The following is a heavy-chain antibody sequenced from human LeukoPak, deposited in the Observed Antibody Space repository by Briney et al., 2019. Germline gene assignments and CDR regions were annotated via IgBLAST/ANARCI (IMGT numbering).Heavy chain of an antibody. J-gene: IGHJ4*02. CDR2: ISSSSSYI. D-gene: IGHD3-9*01. CDR3: ASLSVRYSDY. CDR1: GFTFGSYS. V-gene: IGHV3-21*01. Sequence: GGSLRLSCAASGFTFGSYSMNWVRQAPGKGLEWVSSISSSSSYIYYADSVKGRFTISRDNAKNSLYLQMNSLRAEDTAVYYCASLSVRYSDYWGQGTLVTVSS.